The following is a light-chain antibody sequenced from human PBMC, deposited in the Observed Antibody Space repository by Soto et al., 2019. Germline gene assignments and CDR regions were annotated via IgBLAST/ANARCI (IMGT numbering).Light chain of an antibody. Sequence: QSVLTQPASVSGSPGQSITISCTGTSSDVGAYKYVSWYQQHSGKAPKLMIYDVSDRPSGVSNRFSGSKSGNTASLTISGLQAEDEADYYCSSYTSSRSVVFGGGTKVTVL. CDR2: DVS. V-gene: IGLV2-14*03. CDR3: SSYTSSRSVV. J-gene: IGLJ2*01. CDR1: SSDVGAYKY.